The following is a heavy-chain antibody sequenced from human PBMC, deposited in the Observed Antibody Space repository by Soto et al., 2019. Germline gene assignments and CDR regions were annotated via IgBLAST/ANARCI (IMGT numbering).Heavy chain of an antibody. V-gene: IGHV4-31*03. J-gene: IGHJ4*02. CDR2: IYYSGST. D-gene: IGHD2-21*01. CDR3: ARVVSIGRPYYFDY. CDR1: GGSISSGGYY. Sequence: SETLSLTCTVSGGSISSGGYYWSWIRQHPGKGLEWIGYIYYSGSTYYNPSLKSRVTISVDTSKNQFSLKLSSVTAADTAVYYCARVVSIGRPYYFDYWGQGTLVTVPS.